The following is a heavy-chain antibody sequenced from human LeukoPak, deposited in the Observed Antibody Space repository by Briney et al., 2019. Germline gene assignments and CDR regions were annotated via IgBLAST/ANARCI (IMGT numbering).Heavy chain of an antibody. CDR1: GGSNSNYY. J-gene: IGHJ1*01. V-gene: IGHV4-59*01. D-gene: IGHD6-19*01. CDR3: ARGYSRDWGLQYFQH. CDR2: IYSSGST. Sequence: SETLSLTCTVSGGSNSNYYWSWVRQPPGKGLEWIGYIYSSGSTSYNPSLKSRVTMSVDTSKNQLSLNLNSVTAADTAVYHCARGYSRDWGLQYFQHWGQGTLVTVSS.